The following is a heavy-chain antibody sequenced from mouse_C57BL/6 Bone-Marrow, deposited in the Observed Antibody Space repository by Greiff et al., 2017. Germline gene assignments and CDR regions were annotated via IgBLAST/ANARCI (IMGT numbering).Heavy chain of an antibody. CDR3: ARRELYWYFDV. Sequence: QVQLQQPGAELVKPGASVKLSCKASGYTFTSYWMHWVKQRPGQGLEWIGMIHPNSGSTNYNEKFKSKATLTVAKSSSTAYMQLSSLTSEDSAVYYCARRELYWYFDVWGTGTTVTVSS. J-gene: IGHJ1*03. CDR2: IHPNSGST. CDR1: GYTFTSYW. V-gene: IGHV1-64*01.